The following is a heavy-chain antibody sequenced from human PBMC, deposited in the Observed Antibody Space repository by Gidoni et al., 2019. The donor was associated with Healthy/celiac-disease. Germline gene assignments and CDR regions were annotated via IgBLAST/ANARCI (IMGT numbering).Heavy chain of an antibody. V-gene: IGHV4-31*03. CDR2: IYYSGST. D-gene: IGHD6-13*01. CDR3: ARGQREGYSSSWQDPYFQH. J-gene: IGHJ1*01. CDR1: GGSISSGGYY. Sequence: QVQLQELGPGLVKPSQTLSLTCTVSGGSISSGGYYWSWIRQHPGKGLEWIGYIYYSGSTYYNPSLKSRVTISVDTSKNQFSLKLSSVTAADTAVYYCARGQREGYSSSWQDPYFQHWGQGTLVTVSS.